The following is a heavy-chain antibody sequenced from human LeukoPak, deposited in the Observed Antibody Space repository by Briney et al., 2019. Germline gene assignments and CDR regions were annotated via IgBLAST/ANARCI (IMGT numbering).Heavy chain of an antibody. CDR2: ISGSGGST. V-gene: IGHV3-23*01. CDR3: AKASGWYGNYGMDV. CDR1: GFTFSSYA. Sequence: PGGSLRLSCAASGFTFSSYAMSWVRQAPGKGLEWVSAISGSGGSTYYADSVKGRFTISRDNSKNTLYLQINSLRAEDTAVYYCAKASGWYGNYGMDVWGQGTTVTVSS. D-gene: IGHD6-19*01. J-gene: IGHJ6*02.